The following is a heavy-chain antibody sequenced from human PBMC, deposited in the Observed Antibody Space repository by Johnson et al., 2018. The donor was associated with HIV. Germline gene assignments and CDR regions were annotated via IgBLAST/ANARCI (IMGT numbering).Heavy chain of an antibody. CDR2: ISFDGANT. V-gene: IGHV3-30*04. CDR1: GFTFSSYA. J-gene: IGHJ3*02. D-gene: IGHD2-8*02. Sequence: QVQLVESGGGVVQPGRSLRLSCAASGFTFSSYAMHWVRQAPGKGLEWVAVISFDGANTYYADSVKGRFTISRDNSKNTLYLQMNSLRAEDTALYYCARGGYCTGGVCLGDAFDIWGQGTMVTVSS. CDR3: ARGGYCTGGVCLGDAFDI.